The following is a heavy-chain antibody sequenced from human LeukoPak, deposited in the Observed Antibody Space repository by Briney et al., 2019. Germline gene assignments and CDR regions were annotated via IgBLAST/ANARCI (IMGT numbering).Heavy chain of an antibody. CDR2: ISGSGGST. J-gene: IGHJ4*02. CDR1: GFSFSNSW. CDR3: AKTLRVTSPYFDY. D-gene: IGHD3-10*01. Sequence: GGSLRLSCAASGFSFSNSWMSWVRQAPGKGLEWVSAISGSGGSTYYADSVKGRFTISRDNSKNTLYLQMNSLRAEDTAVYYCAKTLRVTSPYFDYWGQGTLVTVSS. V-gene: IGHV3-23*01.